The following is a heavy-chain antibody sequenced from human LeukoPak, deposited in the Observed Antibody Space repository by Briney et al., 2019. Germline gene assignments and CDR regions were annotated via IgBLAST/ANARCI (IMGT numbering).Heavy chain of an antibody. J-gene: IGHJ5*02. CDR1: GYSFTSYW. Sequence: GESLKISCKGSGYSFTSYWIGWVRQMPGKGLEWMGIIYPGDSDTRYSPSFQGQVTISADKSISTAYLQWSSLKASDTAMYYCARLFGQAGERHYYGSGSRNWFDPWGQGTLVTVSS. D-gene: IGHD3-10*01. V-gene: IGHV5-51*01. CDR2: IYPGDSDT. CDR3: ARLFGQAGERHYYGSGSRNWFDP.